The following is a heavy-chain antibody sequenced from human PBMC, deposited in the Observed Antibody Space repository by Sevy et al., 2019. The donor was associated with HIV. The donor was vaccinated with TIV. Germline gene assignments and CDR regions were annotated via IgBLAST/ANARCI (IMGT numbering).Heavy chain of an antibody. CDR2: ISWNSGAI. Sequence: GGSLRLSCAASGFTFSDYAMHWVRQVPGKGLEWVSGISWNSGAIGYADSVKGRFAISRDNAKNFLYLQMNSLRVEDTALYYCGREQGFCVVERCHGGSVNAFDMWGQGTMVTVSS. CDR3: GREQGFCVVERCHGGSVNAFDM. V-gene: IGHV3-9*01. CDR1: GFTFSDYA. D-gene: IGHD3-9*01. J-gene: IGHJ3*02.